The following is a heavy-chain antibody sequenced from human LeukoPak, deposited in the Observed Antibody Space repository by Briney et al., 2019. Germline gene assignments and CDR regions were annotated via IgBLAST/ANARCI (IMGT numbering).Heavy chain of an antibody. CDR1: GGSISSTSYN. CDR2: IFYSGGT. V-gene: IGHV4-61*05. J-gene: IGHJ4*02. D-gene: IGHD4-23*01. Sequence: SETLSLTCTVSGGSISSTSYNWGWIRQPPGKGLEWIGYIFYSGGTNYNPSLQSRVTISVDMSKNQFSLKLSSVTAADTAVYYCARDRRYGGPSDYWGQGTLVTVSS. CDR3: ARDRRYGGPSDY.